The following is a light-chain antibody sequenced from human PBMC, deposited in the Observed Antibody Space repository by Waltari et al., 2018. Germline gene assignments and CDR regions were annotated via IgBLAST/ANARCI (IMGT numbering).Light chain of an antibody. CDR3: QQLNSYPLT. CDR2: TAS. V-gene: IGKV1-9*01. CDR1: QDISSY. Sequence: DIQLTQSPSFLSASVGDRVTITCRASQDISSYLSWYQQKPGKAPNLLIYTASTLQSGVPSRFSGSRSGTEFTRTISSLQPEDFATYYCQQLNSYPLTFGQGTRLDIK. J-gene: IGKJ5*01.